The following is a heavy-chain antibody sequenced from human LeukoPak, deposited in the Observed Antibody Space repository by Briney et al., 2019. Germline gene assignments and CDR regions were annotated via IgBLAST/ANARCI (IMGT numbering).Heavy chain of an antibody. CDR3: ASARPTSSWTAFDI. V-gene: IGHV3-33*01. D-gene: IGHD6-13*01. CDR2: IWFDGNNK. J-gene: IGHJ3*02. CDR1: GFTFSSYV. Sequence: PGRSLRLSCAASGFTFSSYVMRWVRQAPGKGLEWVTIIWFDGNNKYYADSVKGRFTISRDNSKNTLYLQMNSLRAEDTAVYYCASARPTSSWTAFDIWGQGTMVTVSS.